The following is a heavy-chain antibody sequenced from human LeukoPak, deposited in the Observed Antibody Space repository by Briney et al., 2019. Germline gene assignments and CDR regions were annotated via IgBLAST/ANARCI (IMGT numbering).Heavy chain of an antibody. Sequence: GGSLRLSCAASGFTFSSYSMNWVRQAPGKGLEWVSSISSSSSYIYYADSVKGRFTISRDNSKNTLYLQMNSLRAEDTALYYCAKDVNYYDSSGYSIFQHWGQGTLVTVSS. V-gene: IGHV3-21*01. CDR1: GFTFSSYS. D-gene: IGHD3-22*01. CDR3: AKDVNYYDSSGYSIFQH. CDR2: ISSSSSYI. J-gene: IGHJ1*01.